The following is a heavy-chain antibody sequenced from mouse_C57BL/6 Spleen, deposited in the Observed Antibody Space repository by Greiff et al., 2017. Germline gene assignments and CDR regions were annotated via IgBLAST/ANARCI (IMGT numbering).Heavy chain of an antibody. V-gene: IGHV1-7*01. CDR3: ASPYYDYDAYAMDY. CDR2: NNPSSGYT. Sequence: QVQLQQSGAELAKPGASVKLSCKASGYTFTSYWMHWVKQRPGQGLEWIGYNNPSSGYTKYNQKFKDKATLTADKSSSTAYMQLSSLTYEDSAVYYCASPYYDYDAYAMDYWGQGTSVTVSS. J-gene: IGHJ4*01. D-gene: IGHD2-4*01. CDR1: GYTFTSYW.